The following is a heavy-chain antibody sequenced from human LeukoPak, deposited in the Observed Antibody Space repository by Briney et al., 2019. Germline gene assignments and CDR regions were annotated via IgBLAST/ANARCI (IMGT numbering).Heavy chain of an antibody. J-gene: IGHJ4*02. CDR2: IKPDGSEK. V-gene: IGHV3-7*04. CDR1: GFTFSSYW. CDR3: ARGEYFFDY. Sequence: GGSPRLSCAASGFTFSSYWMSWVRQAPGRGLEWVATIKPDGSEKYYVDSVKGRFTMSRDNAKNSLYLQVNSLRAEDTAVYYCARGEYFFDYWGQGTLVTVSS.